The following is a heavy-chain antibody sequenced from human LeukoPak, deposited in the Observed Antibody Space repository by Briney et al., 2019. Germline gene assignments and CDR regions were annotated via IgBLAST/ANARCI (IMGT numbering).Heavy chain of an antibody. V-gene: IGHV3-23*01. Sequence: GGSLRLSCAASGFTFSSYAMSWVRQAPGKGLEWVSAISGSGGSTYYADSVKGRFTISRDNSKNTLYLQMNSLRAEDTAVYYCAKDPGFGQLAAGVPNYFDYWGQGTLVTVSS. J-gene: IGHJ4*02. CDR1: GFTFSSYA. CDR3: AKDPGFGQLAAGVPNYFDY. CDR2: ISGSGGST. D-gene: IGHD6-6*01.